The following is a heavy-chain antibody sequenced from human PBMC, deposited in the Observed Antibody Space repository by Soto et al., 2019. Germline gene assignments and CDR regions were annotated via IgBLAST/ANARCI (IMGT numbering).Heavy chain of an antibody. V-gene: IGHV1-2*02. D-gene: IGHD3-16*01. CDR2: MNPNSGDT. J-gene: IGHJ6*03. Sequence: QVQLVQSGAEVKKPGASVTVSCKASGYRFSDYYLHWVRQAPGQGPEWMGWMNPNSGDTKYAQKFKGRVTMTRXXSVXXXXXXXXXXXXXXXXXXXXXXXXXGXTATLDYYYFYMDVWGIGTTVTVSS. CDR3: XXXXXGXTATLDYYYFYMDV. CDR1: GYRFSDYY.